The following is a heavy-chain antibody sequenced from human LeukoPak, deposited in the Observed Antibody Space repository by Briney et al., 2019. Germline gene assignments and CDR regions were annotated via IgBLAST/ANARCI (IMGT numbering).Heavy chain of an antibody. CDR2: IYSSGST. D-gene: IGHD1-26*01. V-gene: IGHV4-39*01. CDR3: AKRGGYGLIDY. Sequence: SETLSLTCTVSGASVSGSPYYWGWIRQPPGKGLEWTGSIYSSGSTYYNASLQSRVTISIETSKNQISLRLNSVTAADTAIYYCAKRGGYGLIDYWGQGTLVTVSS. CDR1: GASVSGSPYY. J-gene: IGHJ4*02.